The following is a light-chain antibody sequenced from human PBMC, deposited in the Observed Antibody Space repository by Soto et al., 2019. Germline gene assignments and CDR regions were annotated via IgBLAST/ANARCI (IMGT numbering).Light chain of an antibody. CDR2: EVT. Sequence: ALAQPASVSGSPGQSITISCTGTSRDIGGYNFVSWYQQHPGQAPKLMIYEVTNRPSGVSNRFSGSKSDNTASLTISGLLAEDEADYYCSSYTTNLALYVCGTGTKVPS. CDR1: SRDIGGYNF. V-gene: IGLV2-14*01. J-gene: IGLJ1*01. CDR3: SSYTTNLALYV.